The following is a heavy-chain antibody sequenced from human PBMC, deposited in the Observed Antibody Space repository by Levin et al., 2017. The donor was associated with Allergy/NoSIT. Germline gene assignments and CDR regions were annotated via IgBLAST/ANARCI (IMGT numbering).Heavy chain of an antibody. CDR1: GFTFDDYA. Sequence: GGSLRLSCAASGFTFDDYAMHWVRQAPGKGLEWVSGISWNSGSIGYADSVKGRFTISRDNAKNSLYLQMNSLRAEDTALYYCAKDMGRADRGWYYSRRYYYYYGMDVWGQGTTVTVSS. CDR3: AKDMGRADRGWYYSRRYYYYYGMDV. V-gene: IGHV3-9*01. CDR2: ISWNSGSI. D-gene: IGHD6-19*01. J-gene: IGHJ6*02.